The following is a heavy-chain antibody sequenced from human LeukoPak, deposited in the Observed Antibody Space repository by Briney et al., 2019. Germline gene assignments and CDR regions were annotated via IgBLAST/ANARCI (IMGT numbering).Heavy chain of an antibody. Sequence: PGGSLRLSCVASGFTFSDYHINWVRQAPGKGLEWVSSISSSSTHIYYADSVRGRFTISRDDAKNSLYLQMNSLRAEDTAVYYCARDGMVRGEVKNYWGQGTLVTVSS. CDR3: ARDGMVRGEVKNY. V-gene: IGHV3-21*01. CDR1: GFTFSDYH. CDR2: ISSSSTHI. D-gene: IGHD3-10*01. J-gene: IGHJ4*02.